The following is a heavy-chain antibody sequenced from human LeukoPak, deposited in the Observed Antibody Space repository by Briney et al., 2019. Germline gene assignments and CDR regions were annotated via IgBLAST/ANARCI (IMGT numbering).Heavy chain of an antibody. D-gene: IGHD6-13*01. CDR3: ARGGIAAAC. J-gene: IGHJ4*02. V-gene: IGHV4-59*01. CDR1: GGSIRSYY. Sequence: KPSETLSLTCTVSGGSIRSYYYNWIRQPPGKGLEWIGYIYHNVSTSYNPSLKSRVTISVDTSKNQFSLKLSSVTAADTAVYYCARGGIAAACWGQGTLVTVSS. CDR2: IYHNVST.